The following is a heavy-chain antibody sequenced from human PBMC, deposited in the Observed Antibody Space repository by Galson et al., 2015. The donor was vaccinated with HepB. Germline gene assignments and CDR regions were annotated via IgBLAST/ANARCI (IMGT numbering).Heavy chain of an antibody. CDR3: AKIEWGLLRWFDP. CDR2: IYYSGTT. CDR1: GDSVSRDDTY. Sequence: TLSLTCTVSGDSVSRDDTYWSWIRQPPGKGLEWIGYIYYSGTTNFNPSLKSRVTISVDTSKNQFSLKLTSVTAADTAMYYCAKIEWGLLRWFDPWGQGTLVTVSS. V-gene: IGHV4-61*08. D-gene: IGHD1-26*01. J-gene: IGHJ5*02.